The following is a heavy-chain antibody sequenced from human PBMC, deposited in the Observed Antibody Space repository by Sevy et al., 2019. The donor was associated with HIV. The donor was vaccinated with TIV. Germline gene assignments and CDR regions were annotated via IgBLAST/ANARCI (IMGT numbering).Heavy chain of an antibody. J-gene: IGHJ4*02. V-gene: IGHV3-23*01. CDR2: ISGTGGST. Sequence: GGSLRLSCAASGFTFSSFAMSWVRQAPGMGLEWVSTISGTGGSTYYADSVKGQFTISRDNSKNSLYLQMNSLRAEDTALYYCARELIDSSGYYTADFWGLGTLVTVSS. D-gene: IGHD3-22*01. CDR3: ARELIDSSGYYTADF. CDR1: GFTFSSFA.